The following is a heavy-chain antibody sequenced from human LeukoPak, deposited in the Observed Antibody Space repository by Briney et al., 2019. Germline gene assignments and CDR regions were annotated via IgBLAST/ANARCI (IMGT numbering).Heavy chain of an antibody. V-gene: IGHV3-23*01. D-gene: IGHD2-21*01. J-gene: IGHJ4*02. CDR3: AKDIQFSC. Sequence: GGSLRLSCEASGFTFTNSAMNWGRQDPGKGLEWVSLISASGSNTYYADSVKGRFTVSRDSSKNTLHLQMNSLRADDTAAHYCAKDIQFSCWGQGTLVTVSS. CDR2: ISASGSNT. CDR1: GFTFTNSA.